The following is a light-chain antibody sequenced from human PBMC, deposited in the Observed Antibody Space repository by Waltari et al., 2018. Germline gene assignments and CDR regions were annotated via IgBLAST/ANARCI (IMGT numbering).Light chain of an antibody. CDR1: QSVSSSY. CDR2: GAS. V-gene: IGKV3-20*01. Sequence: EIVLTQSPGTLSLSPGERATLSCRASQSVSSSYLAWYQQKPGQAPRLLIYGASSRATGIPDRFSGSGSGTDFTLTISRLEPEDFAVYYCQQYGSPPGTFGQGTRLEIK. J-gene: IGKJ5*01. CDR3: QQYGSPPGT.